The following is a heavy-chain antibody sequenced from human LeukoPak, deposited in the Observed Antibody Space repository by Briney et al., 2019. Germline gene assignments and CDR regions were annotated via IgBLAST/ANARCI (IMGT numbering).Heavy chain of an antibody. V-gene: IGHV3-23*01. CDR2: FSGPGKT. J-gene: IGHJ4*02. CDR3: ARAKQQLVRSLDY. D-gene: IGHD6-13*01. Sequence: GGSLRLSCAASGFTLSNSAMSWVRQALGKGLEWVSGFSGPGKTYYADSVKGRFTISRDTSKSTLYLQINSLRAEDTAVYYCARAKQQLVRSLDYWGQGTLVTVSS. CDR1: GFTLSNSA.